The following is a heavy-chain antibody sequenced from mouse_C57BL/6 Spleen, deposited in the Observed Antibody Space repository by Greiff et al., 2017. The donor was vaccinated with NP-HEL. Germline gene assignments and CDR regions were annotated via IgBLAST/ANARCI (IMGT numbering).Heavy chain of an antibody. J-gene: IGHJ2*01. CDR1: GYTFTSYW. CDR3: AKGIYYDYDGDY. V-gene: IGHV1-64*01. CDR2: IHPNSGST. D-gene: IGHD2-4*01. Sequence: QVQLQQPGAELVKPGASVKLSCKASGYTFTSYWMHWVKQRPGQGLEWIGMIHPNSGSTNYNEKFKSKATLTVDKSSSTAYMQLSNLTSEDSAVYDCAKGIYYDYDGDYWGQGTTLTVSS.